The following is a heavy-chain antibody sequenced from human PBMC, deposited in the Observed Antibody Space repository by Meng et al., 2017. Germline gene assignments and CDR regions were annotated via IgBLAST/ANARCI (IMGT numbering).Heavy chain of an antibody. D-gene: IGHD6-25*01. CDR3: ARDSDWFDP. J-gene: IGHJ5*02. V-gene: IGHV1-24*01. Sequence: ASVKVSCKVSGYTLTDLSMHWVRQAPGKGLEWMGGFDPEDGETIYAQKFQGRVTMTRDTSTSTVYMELSSLRSEDTAVYYCARDSDWFDPWGQGTLVTVSS. CDR1: GYTLTDLS. CDR2: FDPEDGET.